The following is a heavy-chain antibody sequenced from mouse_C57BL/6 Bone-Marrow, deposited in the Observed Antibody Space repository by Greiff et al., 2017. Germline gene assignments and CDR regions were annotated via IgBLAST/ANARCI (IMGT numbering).Heavy chain of an antibody. J-gene: IGHJ1*03. CDR1: GFTFSSYA. V-gene: IGHV5-4*01. CDR2: ISDGGSYT. Sequence: EVKLMESGGGLVKPGGSLKLSCAASGFTFSSYAMSWVRQTPEKRLEWVATISDGGSYTYHPDNVKGRFTISRDNAKNNLYLQMSHLKSEDTAMYYCARDNYWYFDVWGTGTTVTVSS. CDR3: ARDNYWYFDV.